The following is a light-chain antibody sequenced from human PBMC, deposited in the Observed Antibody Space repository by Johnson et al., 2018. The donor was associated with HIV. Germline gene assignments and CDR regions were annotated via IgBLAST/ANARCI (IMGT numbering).Light chain of an antibody. CDR1: SSNIGKNY. J-gene: IGLJ1*01. Sequence: QSVLTQPPSVSAAPGQKVTISCSGSSSNIGKNYVSWYQQLPGTAPKLLIYENTKRPSGIPDRFSGSKSGTSATLGITGLQTGDEADYYCGTWDSRRGVFGTGTKVTVL. V-gene: IGLV1-51*02. CDR3: GTWDSRRGV. CDR2: ENT.